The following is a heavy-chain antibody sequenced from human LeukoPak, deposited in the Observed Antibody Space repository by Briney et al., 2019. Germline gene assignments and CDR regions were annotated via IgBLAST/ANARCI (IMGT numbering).Heavy chain of an antibody. CDR1: GFTFRSAG. Sequence: PGGSLRLSCAASGFTFRSAGMHWVRQAPGKGLEWVAVISFDGSNKYYSESVKGRFTISRDNSKNTLYLQMNSLRVEETAVYYCAKGSDYHGSEGDWFDPWGQGTLVTVSS. V-gene: IGHV3-30*18. D-gene: IGHD3-10*01. CDR2: ISFDGSNK. J-gene: IGHJ5*02. CDR3: AKGSDYHGSEGDWFDP.